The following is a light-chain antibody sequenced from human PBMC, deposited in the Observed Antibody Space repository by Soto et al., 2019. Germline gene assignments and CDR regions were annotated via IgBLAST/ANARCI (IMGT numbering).Light chain of an antibody. V-gene: IGLV2-14*01. J-gene: IGLJ1*01. CDR3: NSYSTTSSLYV. Sequence: QSVLTQPASVSGSPGQSITISCTGTSSDIGYHTYVSWYQQHPGKAPKLLIYEVSSRPSGVSGRFSGSKSGNTASLTISGLHAEDEADYYCNSYSTTSSLYVFGAGTKVTVL. CDR1: SSDIGYHTY. CDR2: EVS.